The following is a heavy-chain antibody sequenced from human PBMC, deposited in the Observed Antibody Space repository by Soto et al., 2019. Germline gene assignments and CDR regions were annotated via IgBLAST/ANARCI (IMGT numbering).Heavy chain of an antibody. CDR1: GYTFTSYY. CDR3: ARGTYYYDSSGYLVSGY. CDR2: INPSGGTT. D-gene: IGHD3-22*01. V-gene: IGHV1-46*01. J-gene: IGHJ4*02. Sequence: QVQLVQSGAEVKKPGASVKVSCKASGYTFTSYYIHWVRQAPGQGLEWMGIINPSGGTTTYAQNFQGRVTMTRDTSTSTAYMELSSLRSEDTAVYYCARGTYYYDSSGYLVSGYRGQGTLVTVSS.